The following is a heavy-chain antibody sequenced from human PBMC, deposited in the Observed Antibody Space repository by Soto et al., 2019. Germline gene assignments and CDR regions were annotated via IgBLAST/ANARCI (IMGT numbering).Heavy chain of an antibody. J-gene: IGHJ6*02. CDR1: GFTFSSYS. V-gene: IGHV3-21*01. CDR2: ISSSSSYI. CDR3: ARVSEMALRGRRGYYYYGMDD. Sequence: PGGSLRLSCAASGFTFSSYSMNWVRQAPGKGLEWVSSISSSSSYIYYADSVKGRFTISRDNAKNSLYLQMNSLRAEDTAVYYCARVSEMALRGRRGYYYYGMDDWGQGTTVTVSS. D-gene: IGHD3-3*01.